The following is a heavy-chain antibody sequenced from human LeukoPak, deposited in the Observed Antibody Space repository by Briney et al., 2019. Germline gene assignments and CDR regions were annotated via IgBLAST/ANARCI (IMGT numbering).Heavy chain of an antibody. CDR2: ISYDGSNK. Sequence: GRSLRLSCAASGFTFSSYAMHWVRQAPGKGLEWVAVISYDGSNKYYADSVKGRFTISRDNAKNSLYLQMNSLRVEDTAVYYCARGRFYLDSRGYSSFYYWGQGTLVAVSP. CDR1: GFTFSSYA. V-gene: IGHV3-30-3*01. CDR3: ARGRFYLDSRGYSSFYY. J-gene: IGHJ4*02. D-gene: IGHD3-22*01.